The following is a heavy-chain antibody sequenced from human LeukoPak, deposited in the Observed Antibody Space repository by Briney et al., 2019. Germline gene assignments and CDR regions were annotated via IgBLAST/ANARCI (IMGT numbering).Heavy chain of an antibody. D-gene: IGHD5-12*01. CDR3: AREHVDSGCGYNWFDP. Sequence: PSETLSLTCTISGGSISSYYWSWIRQPAGKGLEWIGRIYTSGSTNYNPSLKSRVTMSVDTSKNQFSLKLSSVTAADTAVYYCAREHVDSGCGYNWFDPWGQGTLVTVSS. V-gene: IGHV4-4*07. J-gene: IGHJ5*02. CDR2: IYTSGST. CDR1: GGSISSYY.